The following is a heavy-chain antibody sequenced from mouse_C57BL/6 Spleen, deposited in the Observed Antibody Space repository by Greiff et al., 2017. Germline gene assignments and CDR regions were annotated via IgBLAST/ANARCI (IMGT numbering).Heavy chain of an antibody. J-gene: IGHJ2*01. CDR1: GFTFSSYA. CDR2: ISDGGSYS. Sequence: EVMLVESGGGLVKPGGSLKLPCAASGFTFSSYAMSWVRQTPEKRLEWVATISDGGSYSYYPDNVKGRFTISRDNAKNNLYLQMSHLKSEDTAMYYCARDDVDGYYFDYWGQGTTLTVSS. V-gene: IGHV5-4*01. D-gene: IGHD1-1*01. CDR3: ARDDVDGYYFDY.